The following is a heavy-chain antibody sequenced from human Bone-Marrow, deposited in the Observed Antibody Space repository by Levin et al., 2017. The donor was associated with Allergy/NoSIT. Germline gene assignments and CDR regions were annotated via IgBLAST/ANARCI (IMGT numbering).Heavy chain of an antibody. J-gene: IGHJ4*02. CDR3: ARDLGVHTGSYGLY. Sequence: GESLKISCKASGYTFTDYYIHWVRQAPGQGLEWMGWINPNSGATSYAQKFQVRVTLTRDTSISTAYMELSNLRSDDTAVYYCARDLGVHTGSYGLYWGQGTLVTVSS. CDR2: INPNSGAT. V-gene: IGHV1-2*02. CDR1: GYTFTDYY. D-gene: IGHD1-26*01.